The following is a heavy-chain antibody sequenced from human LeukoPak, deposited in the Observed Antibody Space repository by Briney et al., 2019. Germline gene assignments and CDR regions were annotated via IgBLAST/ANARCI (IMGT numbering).Heavy chain of an antibody. CDR3: AKQYYYDSSGSAFDI. J-gene: IGHJ3*02. CDR1: GGSISSYY. V-gene: IGHV4-59*01. Sequence: PSETLSLTCTVSGGSISSYYWSWIRQPPGKGLEWIGYIYYSGSTNYNPSLKSRVTISVGTSKNQFSLKLSSVTAADTAVYYCAKQYYYDSSGSAFDIWGQGTMVTVSS. D-gene: IGHD3-22*01. CDR2: IYYSGST.